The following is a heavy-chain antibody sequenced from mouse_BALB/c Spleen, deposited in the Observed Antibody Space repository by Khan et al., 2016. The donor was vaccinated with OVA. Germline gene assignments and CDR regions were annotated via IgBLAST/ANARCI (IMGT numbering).Heavy chain of an antibody. D-gene: IGHD3-3*01. CDR1: GYSITSGYG. J-gene: IGHJ2*01. V-gene: IGHV3-1*02. CDR2: ITYSGST. Sequence: VKLIESGPGLVKPSQSLSITCTVTGYSITSGYGWNWNRQFPGNKLEWMGYITYSGSTNYNPSLKSRISITRDTSKNQFFLQLNSVTTEDTATYYCSRTARIKYWGQGTTLTVSS. CDR3: SRTARIKY.